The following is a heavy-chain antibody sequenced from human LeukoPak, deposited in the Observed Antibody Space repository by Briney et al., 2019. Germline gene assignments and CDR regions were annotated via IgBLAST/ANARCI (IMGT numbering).Heavy chain of an antibody. Sequence: GGSLRLSCAASGFTFSSHWMSWVRQAPGKGLEWVANIKQDGSEKYYVDSVKGRFTISRDNAKNSLYLQMNSLRAEDTAVYYCARPAYTAAYDLWGQGTMVTVSS. J-gene: IGHJ3*01. CDR2: IKQDGSEK. CDR1: GFTFSSHW. CDR3: ARPAYTAAYDL. D-gene: IGHD3-16*01. V-gene: IGHV3-7*01.